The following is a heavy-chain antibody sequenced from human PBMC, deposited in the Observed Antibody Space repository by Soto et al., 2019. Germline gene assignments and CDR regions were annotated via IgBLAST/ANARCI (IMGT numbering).Heavy chain of an antibody. Sequence: GGTVSRSRWSWIHQHPGKGLEWIGEINHSGSTNYNSSLKSRVTISVDTSKNQFSLKLSSVTAADTAVYYCAGGYYGMDVWGEGTTVT. CDR1: GGTVSRSR. CDR3: AGGYYGMDV. CDR2: INHSGST. V-gene: IGHV4-34*08. J-gene: IGHJ6*02.